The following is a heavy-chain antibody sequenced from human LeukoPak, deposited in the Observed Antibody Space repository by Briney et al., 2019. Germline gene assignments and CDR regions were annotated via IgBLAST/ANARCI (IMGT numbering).Heavy chain of an antibody. V-gene: IGHV3-23*01. J-gene: IGHJ6*03. CDR1: GFTFSRNG. CDR2: ISGSGGNT. D-gene: IGHD6-6*01. CDR3: ARAHLSSSSTDYMDV. Sequence: GGTLRLSCAASGFTFSRNGMTWVRQAPGKGLEWVSAISGSGGNTYYADSVKGRFTISRDNSKNTLYLQMNSLRPEDTAVYYCARAHLSSSSTDYMDVWGKGTTVTVSS.